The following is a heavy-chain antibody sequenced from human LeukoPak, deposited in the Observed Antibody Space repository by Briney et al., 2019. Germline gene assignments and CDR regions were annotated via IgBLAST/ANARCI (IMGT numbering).Heavy chain of an antibody. J-gene: IGHJ3*02. V-gene: IGHV3-30*18. CDR3: AKDLQIAYCGGDCSDAFDI. Sequence: QPGRSLRLSCAASGFTFSSYGMHWVRQAPGKGLEWVAVISYDGSNKYYADSVKGRFTISRDNSKNMLYLQMNSLRAEDTAVYYCAKDLQIAYCGGDCSDAFDIWGQGTMVTVSS. CDR1: GFTFSSYG. D-gene: IGHD2-21*02. CDR2: ISYDGSNK.